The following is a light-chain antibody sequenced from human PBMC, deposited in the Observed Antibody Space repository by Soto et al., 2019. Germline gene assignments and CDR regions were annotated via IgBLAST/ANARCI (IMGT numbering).Light chain of an antibody. CDR3: QQFAKSST. V-gene: IGKV1-5*01. CDR1: HNIERW. J-gene: IGKJ1*01. CDR2: DAT. Sequence: IQMTQSPSTLSASVGDRVTITCRASHNIERWMAWYQQKRGRAPSLLIFDATTLHSGVPSRFSGGGSGTEFTLTFNGLQPDDFATYYCQQFAKSSTFGQGTTVEIK.